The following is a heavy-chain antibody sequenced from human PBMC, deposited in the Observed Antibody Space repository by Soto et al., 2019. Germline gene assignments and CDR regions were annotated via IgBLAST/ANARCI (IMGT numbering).Heavy chain of an antibody. CDR1: GGFVSSGNYY. CDR2: MSHSGGT. V-gene: IGHV4-34*01. D-gene: IGHD1-1*01. J-gene: IGHJ3*02. CDR3: ARVERGTATTVVDAFDI. Sequence: QEQLQQWGAGLLKPSETLSLTCAVYGGFVSSGNYYWSWIRQPPGKGLEWIGEMSHSGGTHFNPSLKSRVTISVATSKNQFSLKRSSVTAADTALYYWARVERGTATTVVDAFDIWGPGTMVTVSS.